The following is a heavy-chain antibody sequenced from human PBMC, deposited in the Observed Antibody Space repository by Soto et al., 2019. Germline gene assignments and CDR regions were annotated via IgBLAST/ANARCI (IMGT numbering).Heavy chain of an antibody. Sequence: QLQLQESGPGLVKPSETLSLTCAVSGGSISSSSYYWGWIRQPPGKGLEWIGSIYYSGSTYYTPSRQSRVAISVDTSKNQFSLNMNSVTAADTAVYYCARRTVNIRTFYSGLKTHCFDYWGQGTLVTVSS. D-gene: IGHD6-19*01. J-gene: IGHJ4*02. CDR3: ARRTVNIRTFYSGLKTHCFDY. V-gene: IGHV4-39*01. CDR1: GGSISSSSYY. CDR2: IYYSGST.